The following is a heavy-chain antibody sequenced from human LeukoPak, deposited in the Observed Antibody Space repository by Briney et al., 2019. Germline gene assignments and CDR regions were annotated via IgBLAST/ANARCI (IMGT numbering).Heavy chain of an antibody. CDR3: ARGGYYGSGRYYFDS. Sequence: GGSLRLSCAASGFIFSVFWMHWVRHAPGKGPVWVSRIKTDGSITNYADSVKGRFTISRDNAKNTLYLQMNSLRAEDTAVYYCARGGYYGSGRYYFDSWGQGTLVTVSS. J-gene: IGHJ4*02. CDR2: IKTDGSIT. V-gene: IGHV3-74*01. D-gene: IGHD3-3*01. CDR1: GFIFSVFW.